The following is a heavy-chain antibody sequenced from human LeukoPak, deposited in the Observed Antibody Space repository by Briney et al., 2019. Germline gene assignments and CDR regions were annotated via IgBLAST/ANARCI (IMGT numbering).Heavy chain of an antibody. CDR3: ASVYDSSGYYPF. V-gene: IGHV4-59*12. J-gene: IGHJ4*02. CDR2: IHYSGST. Sequence: SETLSLTCTVSGASISSYYWSWIRQPPGKGLEWVGYIHYSGSTNYNPSLKSRVTISVDTSKNQFSLKLSSVTAADTAVYYCASVYDSSGYYPFWGQGSLVTVSS. D-gene: IGHD3-22*01. CDR1: GASISSYY.